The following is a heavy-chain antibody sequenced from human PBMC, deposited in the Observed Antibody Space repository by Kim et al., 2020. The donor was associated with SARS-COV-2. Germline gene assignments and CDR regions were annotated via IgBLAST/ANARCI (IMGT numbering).Heavy chain of an antibody. V-gene: IGHV3-23*01. CDR1: GFTFSSYA. J-gene: IGHJ6*02. CDR3: ATLGVAGTLSYYYYGMDV. Sequence: GGSLRLSCAASGFTFSSYAMSWVRQAPGKGLEWVSAISGSGGSPYYADSVRGRFTISRDNSKNTLYLQMNSLRAEDTAVYYCATLGVAGTLSYYYYGMDVWGQGTTVTVSS. CDR2: ISGSGGSP. D-gene: IGHD6-19*01.